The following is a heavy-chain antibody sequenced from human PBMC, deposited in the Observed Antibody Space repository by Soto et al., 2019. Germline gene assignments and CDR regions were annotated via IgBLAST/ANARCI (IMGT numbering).Heavy chain of an antibody. Sequence: QVQLQESGPGLVKPSGTLSLTCAVSGGSISSSHWWTWVRQSPGKGLEYIGEISHSGTSNSNPSLKRRATLPVDKSKNHFSLPLTSVTAADTAVYYCARVVLTITRGAFDAWGQGTLVVVSS. CDR1: GGSISSSHW. J-gene: IGHJ3*01. CDR2: ISHSGTS. D-gene: IGHD3-9*01. CDR3: ARVVLTITRGAFDA. V-gene: IGHV4-4*02.